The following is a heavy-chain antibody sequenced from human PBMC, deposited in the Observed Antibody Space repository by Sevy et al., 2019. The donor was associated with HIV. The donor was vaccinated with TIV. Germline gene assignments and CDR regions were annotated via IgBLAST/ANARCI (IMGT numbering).Heavy chain of an antibody. D-gene: IGHD2-15*01. Sequence: GGSLRLSCAASGFGLSNHAMIWVRQAPGKGLEWVAGISYDARKKYYADSVRGRFTISRDDSKNTLYIQMNSLTTEDTAVYYCARLFGYCSGGRCSIIDFWGQGTLVTVSS. CDR1: GFGLSNHA. V-gene: IGHV3-30*01. CDR2: ISYDARKK. J-gene: IGHJ4*02. CDR3: ARLFGYCSGGRCSIIDF.